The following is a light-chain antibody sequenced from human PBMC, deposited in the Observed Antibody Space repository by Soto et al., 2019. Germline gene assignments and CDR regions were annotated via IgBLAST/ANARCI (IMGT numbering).Light chain of an antibody. Sequence: QSVLTQPPSASGTPGQRVTISCSGTSSNIGTYTVNWYQQLPGTAPKLLIYTDYQRPSGVPDRFSGSKSGTSASLAINGLHSEDEADYYCSSFTTNNRLFGGGTKLTVL. CDR1: SSNIGTYT. V-gene: IGLV1-44*01. CDR2: TDY. J-gene: IGLJ3*02. CDR3: SSFTTNNRL.